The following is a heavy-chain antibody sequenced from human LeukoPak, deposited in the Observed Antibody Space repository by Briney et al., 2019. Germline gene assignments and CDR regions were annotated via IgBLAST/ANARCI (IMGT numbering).Heavy chain of an antibody. J-gene: IGHJ4*02. D-gene: IGHD1-26*01. CDR3: ARDEGGTYPLDY. Sequence: GSLRLSCAASGFTFSSYSMNWVRQAPGKGLEWVSYISSSSTTMYYADSVKGRFTISRDNAKNSLYLQMNSLRAEDTAVYYCARDEGGTYPLDYWGQGTLVTVSS. V-gene: IGHV3-48*04. CDR1: GFTFSSYS. CDR2: ISSSSTTM.